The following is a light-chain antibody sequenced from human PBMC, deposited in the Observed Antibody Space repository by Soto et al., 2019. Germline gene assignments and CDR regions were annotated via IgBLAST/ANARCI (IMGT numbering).Light chain of an antibody. Sequence: EIVLTQSPATLSLSPGDRATLPCRASQSVSTYLAWFQQKPGQAPRLLIYDASNRATGIPARFSASGSGTDFTLTITGLEPEDFAIYYCQQRRNWPRTFGQGTKVDIK. CDR3: QQRRNWPRT. CDR1: QSVSTY. V-gene: IGKV3-11*01. CDR2: DAS. J-gene: IGKJ1*01.